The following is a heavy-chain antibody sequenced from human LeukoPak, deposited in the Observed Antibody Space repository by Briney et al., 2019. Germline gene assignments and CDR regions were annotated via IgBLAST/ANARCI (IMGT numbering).Heavy chain of an antibody. CDR3: ARELRDPAYYSSSWYLSPWFDP. CDR2: ISYDGSNK. CDR1: GFTFSSYA. J-gene: IGHJ5*02. V-gene: IGHV3-30-3*01. D-gene: IGHD6-13*01. Sequence: QPGRSLRLSCAAAGFTFSSYAMHWVRQAPGKGLEWVAVISYDGSNKYYADSVKGRFTISRDNSKNTLYLQMNSLRAEDTAVYYCARELRDPAYYSSSWYLSPWFDPWGQGTLVTVSS.